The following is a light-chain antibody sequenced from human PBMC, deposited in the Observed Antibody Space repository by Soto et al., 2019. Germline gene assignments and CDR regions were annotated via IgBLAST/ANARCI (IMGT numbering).Light chain of an antibody. CDR2: EVS. CDR1: SSDVGGYNY. CDR3: TSYRSTSTRYV. Sequence: QSVLTQPPSASGSPGQSVTISCTGTSSDVGGYNYVSWYQQNPGKAPKLMIYEVSNRPSGVSNRFSGSKSGNTASLTISGLQAEDEADCYCTSYRSTSTRYVFGTGTKVTV. V-gene: IGLV2-14*01. J-gene: IGLJ1*01.